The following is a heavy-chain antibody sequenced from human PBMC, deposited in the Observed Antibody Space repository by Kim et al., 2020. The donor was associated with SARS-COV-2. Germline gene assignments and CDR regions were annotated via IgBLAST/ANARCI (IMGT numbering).Heavy chain of an antibody. Sequence: SETLSLTCTVSGGSISSYYWSWIRQPPGKGLEWIGYIYYSGSTNYNPSLKSRVTISVDTSKNQFSLKLSSVTAADTAVYFCARHSLTTVVTPAEFDYWGQGTLVTVSS. D-gene: IGHD4-17*01. CDR1: GGSISSYY. J-gene: IGHJ4*02. CDR3: ARHSLTTVVTPAEFDY. CDR2: IYYSGST. V-gene: IGHV4-59*08.